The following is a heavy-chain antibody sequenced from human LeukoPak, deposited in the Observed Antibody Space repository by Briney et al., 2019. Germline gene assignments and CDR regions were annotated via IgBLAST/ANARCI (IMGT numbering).Heavy chain of an antibody. Sequence: ASVKVSCKASGYTFTAYYMHWVRQAPGQGLEWMGWINPNTGDTNYAQTFQGRVTMTRDTSINTAYMELSRLRSDDTAVHYCARPRISSGYIYAYLYWGQGTLVTVSS. D-gene: IGHD5-18*01. CDR1: GYTFTAYY. V-gene: IGHV1-2*02. CDR2: INPNTGDT. J-gene: IGHJ4*02. CDR3: ARPRISSGYIYAYLY.